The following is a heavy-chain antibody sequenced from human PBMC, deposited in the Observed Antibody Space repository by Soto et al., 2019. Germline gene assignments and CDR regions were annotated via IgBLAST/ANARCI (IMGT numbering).Heavy chain of an antibody. Sequence: QVQLVQSGAEVKKPGASVKVSCKASGYTFTSYDINWVRQAIGQGLEWMGWMNPNSGNTGYAQKFQGRVTMTRHTSISTAYMELSSLRSEDTAVYYCARGLLRVRGVISHYWGQGTLVTVSS. CDR1: GYTFTSYD. J-gene: IGHJ4*02. CDR3: ARGLLRVRGVISHY. V-gene: IGHV1-8*01. CDR2: MNPNSGNT. D-gene: IGHD3-10*01.